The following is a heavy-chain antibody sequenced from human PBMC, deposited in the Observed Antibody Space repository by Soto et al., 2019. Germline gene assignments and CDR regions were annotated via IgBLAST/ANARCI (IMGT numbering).Heavy chain of an antibody. CDR1: GGSISYTTYH. V-gene: IGHV4-31*11. D-gene: IGHD6-13*01. Sequence: QVQLQESGPGLVKPSQTLSLTCAVSGGSISYTTYHWSWIRQHPGKGLEWIGYIHYSGSTHFNVSLKSRVSMSMATFRHQFSLELSSVTAAATAVYFCARGTVPGYSNIGYFDYWGQGTLVTVSS. CDR2: IHYSGST. CDR3: ARGTVPGYSNIGYFDY. J-gene: IGHJ4*02.